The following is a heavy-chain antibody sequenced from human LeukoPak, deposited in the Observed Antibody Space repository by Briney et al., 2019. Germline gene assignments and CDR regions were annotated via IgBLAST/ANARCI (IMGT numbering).Heavy chain of an antibody. J-gene: IGHJ4*02. CDR1: GYTFTSYG. Sequence: ASVKVSCKASGYTFTSYGISWVRQAPGQGLEWMGWISAYNGNTNYAQKPQGRVTMTTDTSTSTAYMELRGLRSDDTAVYYCARDLPQYYYGSGSYSGYWGQGTLVTVSS. D-gene: IGHD3-10*01. CDR2: ISAYNGNT. V-gene: IGHV1-18*01. CDR3: ARDLPQYYYGSGSYSGY.